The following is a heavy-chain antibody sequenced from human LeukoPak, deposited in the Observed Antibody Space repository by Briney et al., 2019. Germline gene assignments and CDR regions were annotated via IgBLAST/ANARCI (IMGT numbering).Heavy chain of an antibody. J-gene: IGHJ4*02. CDR3: ARYPHSSGFTDY. V-gene: IGHV1-2*02. D-gene: IGHD3-22*01. CDR2: INPNSGGT. Sequence: ASVKVSCKASGYTFTGYYMHWVRQAPGQGLGWMGWINPNSGGTNYAQKFQGRVTMTRDTSISTAYMELSRLRSDDTAVYYCARYPHSSGFTDYWGQGTLVTVSS. CDR1: GYTFTGYY.